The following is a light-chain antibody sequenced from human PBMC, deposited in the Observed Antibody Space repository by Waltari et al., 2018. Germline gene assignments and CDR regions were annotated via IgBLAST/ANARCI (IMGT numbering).Light chain of an antibody. J-gene: IGKJ4*01. CDR1: QDLSNY. CDR3: QQYDNLLPLT. CDR2: DAS. V-gene: IGKV1-33*01. Sequence: DIQMTRSPSSLSASVGDRVTITCQASQDLSNYLNWYQQKPGKAPKLLIYDASNLETGVPSRFSGSGSGTDFTFTISSLQPEDIATYYCQQYDNLLPLTFGGGT.